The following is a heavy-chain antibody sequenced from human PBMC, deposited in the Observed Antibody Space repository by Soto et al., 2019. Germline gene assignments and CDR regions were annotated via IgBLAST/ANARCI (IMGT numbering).Heavy chain of an antibody. Sequence: ASVKVSCKASGGTFSSYAISWVRRAPGQGLEWMGWISAYNGNTNYAQKLQGRVTMTTDTCTSPAYRELRSLRSEDTAVYYCARAQGITMIVVPEGYYYYYGMDVWGQGTTVTVSS. V-gene: IGHV1-18*01. D-gene: IGHD3-22*01. CDR2: ISAYNGNT. CDR3: ARAQGITMIVVPEGYYYYYGMDV. CDR1: GGTFSSYA. J-gene: IGHJ6*02.